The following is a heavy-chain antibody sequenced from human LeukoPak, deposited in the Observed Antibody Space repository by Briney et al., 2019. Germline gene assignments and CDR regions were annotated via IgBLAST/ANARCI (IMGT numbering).Heavy chain of an antibody. D-gene: IGHD2-2*02. Sequence: ASVKVSCKASGYTFTGYYMHWVRQAPGQGLEWMGWINPNSGGTNYAQKFQGRVTMTKDTSISTAYMELSRLRSDDTAVYYCAREGCSSTSCYTWGQGTLVTVSS. CDR2: INPNSGGT. CDR1: GYTFTGYY. CDR3: AREGCSSTSCYT. J-gene: IGHJ5*02. V-gene: IGHV1-2*02.